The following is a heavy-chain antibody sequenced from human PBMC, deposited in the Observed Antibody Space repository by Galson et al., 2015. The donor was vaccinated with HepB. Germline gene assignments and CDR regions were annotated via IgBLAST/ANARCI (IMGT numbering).Heavy chain of an antibody. CDR1: GGSISSGGYS. Sequence: TLSLTCAVSGGSISSGGYSWSWIRQPPGKGLEWIGYIYHSGSTYYNPSLKSRVTISVDRSKNQFSLKLSSVTAADTAVYYCARVNQIAAMAFDIWGQGTMVTVSS. CDR2: IYHSGST. J-gene: IGHJ3*02. V-gene: IGHV4-30-2*01. D-gene: IGHD6-13*01. CDR3: ARVNQIAAMAFDI.